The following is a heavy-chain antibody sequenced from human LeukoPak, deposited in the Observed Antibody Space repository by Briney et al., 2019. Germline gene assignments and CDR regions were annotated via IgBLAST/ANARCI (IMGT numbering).Heavy chain of an antibody. J-gene: IGHJ4*02. D-gene: IGHD6-19*01. CDR3: ARDLYSSGWYLGY. CDR2: IYSGGST. V-gene: IGHV3-53*01. Sequence: GGSLRLSCAASGFTVSSNYMSWVRQAPGKGLEWVSVIYSGGSTYYADSVKGRFTISRDNSKNTLYLQMNSLRAEDTAVYYCARDLYSSGWYLGYWGQGTLVTVSS. CDR1: GFTVSSNY.